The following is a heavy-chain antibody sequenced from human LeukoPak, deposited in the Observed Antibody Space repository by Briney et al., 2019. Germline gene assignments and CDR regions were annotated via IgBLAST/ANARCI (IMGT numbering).Heavy chain of an antibody. V-gene: IGHV3-23*01. CDR1: GFTFSSYA. CDR2: ISGSGGST. Sequence: GGSLRLSCAASGFTFSSYAMSWVRQAPGKGLEWVSAISGSGGSTYYADSVKGRFTISRDNSKNTLYLQMNSLRAEDTAVYYCAKDGLYYDFWSGYYPTQNWFDPWGQGTLVTVSS. CDR3: AKDGLYYDFWSGYYPTQNWFDP. J-gene: IGHJ5*02. D-gene: IGHD3-3*01.